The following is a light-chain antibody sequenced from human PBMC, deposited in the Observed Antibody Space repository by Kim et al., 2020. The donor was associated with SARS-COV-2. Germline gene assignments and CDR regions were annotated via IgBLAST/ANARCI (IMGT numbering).Light chain of an antibody. V-gene: IGKV1-5*01. J-gene: IGKJ1*01. CDR1: QSISSW. Sequence: SASVGDNVTIPCRASQSISSWLASYPQKPGKAPKLLIYDASSLESGVPSRFSGSGSGTEFTLTISSLQPDDFATYYCQQYNSYRTFGQGTKVDIK. CDR3: QQYNSYRT. CDR2: DAS.